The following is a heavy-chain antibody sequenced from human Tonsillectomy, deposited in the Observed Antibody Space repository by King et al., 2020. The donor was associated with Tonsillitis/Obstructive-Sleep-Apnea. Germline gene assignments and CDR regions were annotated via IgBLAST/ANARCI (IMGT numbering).Heavy chain of an antibody. CDR3: AINGDPYGSGNYFSNAMDV. D-gene: IGHD3-10*01. CDR2: IDPSDSYT. J-gene: IGHJ6*02. CDR1: GYSFTSYW. V-gene: IGHV5-10-1*03. Sequence: VQLVESGAEAKKPGESLRISCKVSGYSFTSYWINWVRQMPGKGLEWMGKIDPSDSYTNYSPSFQGHVTISADKSISTAFLQCSSLKASDTAIYYCAINGDPYGSGNYFSNAMDVWGQGTTVTVAS.